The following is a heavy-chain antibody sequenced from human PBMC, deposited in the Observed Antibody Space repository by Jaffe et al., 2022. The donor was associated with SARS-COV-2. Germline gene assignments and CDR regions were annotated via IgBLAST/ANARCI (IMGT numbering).Heavy chain of an antibody. V-gene: IGHV3-48*02. J-gene: IGHJ4*02. D-gene: IGHD6-19*01. Sequence: QLVESGGGLVQPGESLRLSCAASGFTFSNFNMNWVRQAPGKGLEWLSYISGAGGTINYADSVKGRFTTSRDNAKNLLHLQMSSLRDEDTAVYYCAIGGYGSAWYPDYWGQGTLVTVSS. CDR2: ISGAGGTI. CDR1: GFTFSNFN. CDR3: AIGGYGSAWYPDY.